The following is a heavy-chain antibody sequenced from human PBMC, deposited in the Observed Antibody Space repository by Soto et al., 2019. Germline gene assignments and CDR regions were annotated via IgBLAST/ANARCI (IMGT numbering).Heavy chain of an antibody. Sequence: PSKTLSLTCTVSGRSISSYYGSCIRQPAWKGLEWIGRIYTSGSTNYNPSLKSRVTMSVDTSKNQFSLKLSSATAADTAVYYCAREGGGATAPFDYWGEGTLVTVSS. V-gene: IGHV4-4*07. CDR1: GRSISSYY. J-gene: IGHJ4*02. D-gene: IGHD1-26*01. CDR2: IYTSGST. CDR3: AREGGGATAPFDY.